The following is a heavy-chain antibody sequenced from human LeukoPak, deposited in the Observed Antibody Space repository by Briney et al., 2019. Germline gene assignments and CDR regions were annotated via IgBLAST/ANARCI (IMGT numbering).Heavy chain of an antibody. D-gene: IGHD3-10*02. CDR3: AAAPLVRGVTDSYDY. Sequence: PGDSRRLSCVASGSTFSTFGMNWVRQAPGMGLEWLSYISKTSRTINYADSVRGRFTISRDNAKNSLYLQMNSLRDEDTAVYYCAAAPLVRGVTDSYDYWGQGTLVTVSS. CDR1: GSTFSTFG. V-gene: IGHV3-48*02. J-gene: IGHJ4*02. CDR2: ISKTSRTI.